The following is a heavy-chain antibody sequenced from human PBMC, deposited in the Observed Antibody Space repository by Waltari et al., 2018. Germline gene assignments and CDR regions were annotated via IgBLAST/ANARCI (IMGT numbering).Heavy chain of an antibody. D-gene: IGHD6-13*01. Sequence: QVQLVQSGAEVKKPGSSVKVSCKASGGTFSSYAISWVRQAPGQGLEWMGGIIPIFGTANYAQKFQGRVTITADESTSPAYMELSSLRAEDTAVYYCARVRQQLVLKYGMDVWGQGTTVIVSS. J-gene: IGHJ6*02. V-gene: IGHV1-69*13. CDR1: GGTFSSYA. CDR2: IIPIFGTA. CDR3: ARVRQQLVLKYGMDV.